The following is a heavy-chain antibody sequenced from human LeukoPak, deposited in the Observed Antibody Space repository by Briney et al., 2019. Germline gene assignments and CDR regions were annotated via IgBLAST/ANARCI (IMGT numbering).Heavy chain of an antibody. D-gene: IGHD1-1*01. CDR2: IYHSGST. CDR3: ARLLGRSLYNWNVAFDP. Sequence: SETVSLTCAVSGYSISSGYYWGWIRQPPGKGLEWIGSIYHSGSTYYNPSLKSRVTISVDTSKNQFSLKLSSVTAADTAVYYCARLLGRSLYNWNVAFDPWGQGTLVTVSS. CDR1: GYSISSGYY. J-gene: IGHJ5*02. V-gene: IGHV4-38-2*01.